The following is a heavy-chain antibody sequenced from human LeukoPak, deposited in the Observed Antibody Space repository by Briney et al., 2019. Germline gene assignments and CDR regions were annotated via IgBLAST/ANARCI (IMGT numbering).Heavy chain of an antibody. CDR1: GGSISTTTSY. Sequence: SETLSLTCSVSGGSISTTTSYWGWIRQPPGKGLEWIGAIYYSGSDYYNPPLKSRVTISVDTSKNQFSLKLRSASAADTAVYYCARGRRLRVRANYYYYYMDVWGKGTTVTVSS. D-gene: IGHD5-12*01. CDR3: ARGRRLRVRANYYYYYMDV. CDR2: IYYSGSD. V-gene: IGHV4-39*02. J-gene: IGHJ6*03.